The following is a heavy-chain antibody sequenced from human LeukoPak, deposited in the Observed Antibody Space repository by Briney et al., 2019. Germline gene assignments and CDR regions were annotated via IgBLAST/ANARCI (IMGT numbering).Heavy chain of an antibody. D-gene: IGHD1-1*01. V-gene: IGHV4-34*01. Sequence: PSETLSLTCAVYGGTFSAYYWSWIRQPPGKGLEWIGEINRSGSTTNYNPSLKSRVTISVDTSKNQFSLQLKSVTAADTAVYYCVSIQLRTSWFDPWGQGTLVTVSS. J-gene: IGHJ5*02. CDR3: VSIQLRTSWFDP. CDR1: GGTFSAYY. CDR2: INRSGSTT.